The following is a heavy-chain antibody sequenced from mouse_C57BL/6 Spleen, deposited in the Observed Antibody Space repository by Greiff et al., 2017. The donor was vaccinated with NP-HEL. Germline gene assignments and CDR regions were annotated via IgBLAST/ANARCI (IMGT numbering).Heavy chain of an antibody. CDR3: ARGGLPYAMDY. J-gene: IGHJ4*01. D-gene: IGHD5-5*01. CDR1: GYTFTSYW. V-gene: IGHV1-53*01. CDR2: INPSNGGT. Sequence: QVQLQQPGTELVKPGASVKLSCKASGYTFTSYWMHWVKQRPGQGLEWIGNINPSNGGTNYNEKFKSTATLTVDKSSSTAYMQLSSLTAEDAAVYYCARGGLPYAMDYWGQGTSVTVSS.